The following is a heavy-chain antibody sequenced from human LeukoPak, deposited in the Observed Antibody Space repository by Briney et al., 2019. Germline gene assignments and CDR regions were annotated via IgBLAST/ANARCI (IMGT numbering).Heavy chain of an antibody. D-gene: IGHD1-26*01. CDR1: GFTFSIYS. CDR3: VRDRGTYRPIDY. CDR2: ISGDSSST. J-gene: IGHJ4*02. Sequence: PGGSLRLSCAASGFTFSIYSLNWVRQAPGKGLEWVSSISGDSSSTYYADSVKGRFTISRDNAQNSLYLQMNSLRAEDTAIYYCVRDRGTYRPIDYWGQGTLVTVSS. V-gene: IGHV3-21*04.